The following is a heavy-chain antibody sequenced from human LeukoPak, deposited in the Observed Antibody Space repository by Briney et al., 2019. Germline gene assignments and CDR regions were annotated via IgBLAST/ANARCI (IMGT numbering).Heavy chain of an antibody. CDR2: IYSGGNI. J-gene: IGHJ4*02. D-gene: IGHD2-15*01. Sequence: GGSLRLSCAASGFTVSSTYMSWVRQAPGKGLEWASVIYSGGNIYYIESVKGRFTISRDTSKNTLYLQMNSLRAEDTAVYFCAGRHCSGGGCYFAGADPFDYWGQGTLVTVSS. CDR1: GFTVSSTY. V-gene: IGHV3-53*01. CDR3: AGRHCSGGGCYFAGADPFDY.